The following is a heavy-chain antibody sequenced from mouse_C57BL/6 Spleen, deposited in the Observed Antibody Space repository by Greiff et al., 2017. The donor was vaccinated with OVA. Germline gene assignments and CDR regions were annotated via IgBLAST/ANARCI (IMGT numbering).Heavy chain of an antibody. CDR1: GYAFSSYW. CDR3: ARADSSGSRAFDY. J-gene: IGHJ2*01. CDR2: IYPGDGDT. Sequence: QVQLQQSGAELVKPGASVKISCKASGYAFSSYWMNWVKQRPGKGLEWIGQIYPGDGDTNYNGKFKGKATLTADKSSSTAYMQLSSLTSEDSAVYFCARADSSGSRAFDYWGQGTTLTVSS. D-gene: IGHD3-2*02. V-gene: IGHV1-80*01.